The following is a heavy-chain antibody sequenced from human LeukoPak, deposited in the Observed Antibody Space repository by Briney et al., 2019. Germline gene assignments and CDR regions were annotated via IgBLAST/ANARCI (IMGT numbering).Heavy chain of an antibody. CDR1: GGTFSSYA. Sequence: GASVEVSCKASGGTFSSYAISWVRQAPGQGLEWMGGIIPIFGTANYAQKFQGRVTITTDESTSTAYMELSSLRSEDTAVYYCAREVPYDGSGYSQRMSFGYWGQGTLVTVSS. CDR2: IIPIFGTA. J-gene: IGHJ4*02. D-gene: IGHD3-22*01. CDR3: AREVPYDGSGYSQRMSFGY. V-gene: IGHV1-69*05.